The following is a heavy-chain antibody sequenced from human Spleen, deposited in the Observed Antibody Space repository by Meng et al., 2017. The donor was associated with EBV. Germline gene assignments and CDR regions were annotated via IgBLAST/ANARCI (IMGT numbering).Heavy chain of an antibody. Sequence: QVQLVQSGPEVKKPGASVKVSCKTSGYTFTSFGLSWVRQAPGQGLEWMGWINVYNGNRKYAQKFQGRVTMATDTPTNTGYMELRSLRSDDTAMYYCARDWICSGGSCYSDYWGQGTLVTVSS. V-gene: IGHV1-18*01. D-gene: IGHD2-15*01. CDR3: ARDWICSGGSCYSDY. J-gene: IGHJ4*02. CDR2: INVYNGNR. CDR1: GYTFTSFG.